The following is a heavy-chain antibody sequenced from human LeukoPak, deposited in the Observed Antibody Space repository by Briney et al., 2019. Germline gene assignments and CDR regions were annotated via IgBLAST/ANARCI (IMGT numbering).Heavy chain of an antibody. Sequence: GGSLRLSCAASGFTFSSYGMHWVRQAPGKGLEWVAFIRYDGSNKYYADSVKGRFTISRDNSKNTLYLQMNSLRAEDTALYYCAKDITGSGWTDAFDIWGQGTMVTVSS. D-gene: IGHD6-19*01. CDR2: IRYDGSNK. CDR1: GFTFSSYG. V-gene: IGHV3-30*02. CDR3: AKDITGSGWTDAFDI. J-gene: IGHJ3*02.